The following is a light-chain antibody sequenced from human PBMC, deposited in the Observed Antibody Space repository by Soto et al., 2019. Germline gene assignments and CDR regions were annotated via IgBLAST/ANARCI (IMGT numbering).Light chain of an antibody. V-gene: IGLV1-47*01. CDR1: PFNIGIND. Sequence: QSVLTQTPSASGTPGQRVTISCSGGPFNIGINDLYWYQQLPGTAPKLLIYRNSRRPSGVPDRFSGSRSGPSATLTITAVQVGDEAEYYCGTWGWGLRVFGAGIKVTVL. CDR3: GTWGWGLRV. J-gene: IGLJ1*01. CDR2: RNS.